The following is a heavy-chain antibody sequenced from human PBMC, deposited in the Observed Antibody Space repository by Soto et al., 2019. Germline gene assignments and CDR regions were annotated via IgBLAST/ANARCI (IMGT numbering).Heavy chain of an antibody. J-gene: IGHJ5*02. D-gene: IGHD3-22*01. CDR2: ISAYNGNT. V-gene: IGHV1-18*01. CDR1: GYTFTSYG. CDR3: ARDYYDSQWGFDP. Sequence: ASVKVSCKASGYTFTSYGISWVRQAPGQGLEWMGWISAYNGNTNYAQKLQGRVTMTTDTSTSTAYVELRSLRSDDTAVYYCARDYYDSQWGFDPWGQGTLVTVSS.